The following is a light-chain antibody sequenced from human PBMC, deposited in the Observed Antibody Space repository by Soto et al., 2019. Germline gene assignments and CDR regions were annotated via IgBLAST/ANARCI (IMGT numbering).Light chain of an antibody. V-gene: IGLV7-46*01. Sequence: QALVTQEPSLTVSPGGTVTLTCGSSTGAVTSGHYPYWFQQKPGQAPRTLIYDTSNKHSWTPARFSGSLLGGKAALTLSGAQPEDEAEYYCSLSYSGAHVVFGGGTKLTVL. CDR3: SLSYSGAHVV. CDR1: TGAVTSGHY. CDR2: DTS. J-gene: IGLJ2*01.